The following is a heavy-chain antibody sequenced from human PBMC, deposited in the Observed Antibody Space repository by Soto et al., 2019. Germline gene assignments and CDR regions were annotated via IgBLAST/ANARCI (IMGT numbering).Heavy chain of an antibody. Sequence: EVQLVESGGGLVQPGGSLRLSCAASGFTFSSYSMNWVRQAPGKGLEWVSYISSSTTTIYYADSVKGRFTISRDNAKNSMYLQMNSLRAEDTAVYYGAISAHYAFCSGPRAPLDYWGQGTLVTVSS. J-gene: IGHJ4*02. CDR1: GFTFSSYS. V-gene: IGHV3-48*01. CDR2: ISSSTTTI. D-gene: IGHD3-3*01. CDR3: AISAHYAFCSGPRAPLDY.